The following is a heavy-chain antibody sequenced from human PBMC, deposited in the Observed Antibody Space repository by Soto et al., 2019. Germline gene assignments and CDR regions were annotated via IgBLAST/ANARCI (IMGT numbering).Heavy chain of an antibody. D-gene: IGHD1-1*01. J-gene: IGHJ6*02. Sequence: TLSLPCTVSGDSISSADYYWSWIRQTPGKGLEWIGHIFYSGTTYYNPSLKSRLTISVDTSKNHFSLGLTSVTAADTAVYYCARDLWVEPELYYYGMDVWGQGTTVTVSS. V-gene: IGHV4-30-4*01. CDR1: GDSISSADYY. CDR3: ARDLWVEPELYYYGMDV. CDR2: IFYSGTT.